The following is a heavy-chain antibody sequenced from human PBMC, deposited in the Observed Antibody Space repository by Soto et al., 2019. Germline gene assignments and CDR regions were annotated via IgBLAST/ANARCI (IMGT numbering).Heavy chain of an antibody. CDR3: ATHPPYGPLDY. CDR1: GDSISSSSNH. D-gene: IGHD4-17*01. CDR2: IYYSENT. Sequence: QLQLQESGPGLVKPSETLSLTCTVSGDSISSSSNHWGWIRQPPGKGLEWIGNIYYSENTYYNPSLKSRVTIPVDTSKNQFSLRLTSVTAADTAVYYCATHPPYGPLDYWGQGTLVTVSS. V-gene: IGHV4-39*01. J-gene: IGHJ4*02.